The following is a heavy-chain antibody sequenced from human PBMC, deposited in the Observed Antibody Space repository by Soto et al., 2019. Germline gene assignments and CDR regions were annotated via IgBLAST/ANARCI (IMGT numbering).Heavy chain of an antibody. CDR2: ISYDGSNK. J-gene: IGHJ6*03. V-gene: IGHV3-30*18. Sequence: GGSLRLSCAASGFTFSSYGMHWVRQAPGKGLEWVAVISYDGSNKYYADSVKGRFTISRDNSKNTLYLQMNSLRAEDTAVYYCAKVAGPLNDYDFWSGSEATMDVWGKGTTVTVSS. CDR1: GFTFSSYG. D-gene: IGHD3-3*01. CDR3: AKVAGPLNDYDFWSGSEATMDV.